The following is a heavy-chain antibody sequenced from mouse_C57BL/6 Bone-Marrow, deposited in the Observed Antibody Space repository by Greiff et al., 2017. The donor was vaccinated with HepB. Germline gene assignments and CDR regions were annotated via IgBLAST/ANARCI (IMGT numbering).Heavy chain of an antibody. Sequence: EVNVVESGGGLVKPGGSLKLSCAASGFTFSSYAMSWVRQTPEKRLEWVATISDGGSYTYYPDNVKGRFTISRDNAKNNLYLQMSHLKSEDTAMYYCAYGNYNYYAMDYWGQGTSATVSS. CDR3: AYGNYNYYAMDY. J-gene: IGHJ4*01. CDR1: GFTFSSYA. V-gene: IGHV5-4*03. D-gene: IGHD2-1*01. CDR2: ISDGGSYT.